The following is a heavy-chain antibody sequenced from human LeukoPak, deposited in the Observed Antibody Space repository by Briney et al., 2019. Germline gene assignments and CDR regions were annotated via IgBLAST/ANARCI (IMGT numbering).Heavy chain of an antibody. D-gene: IGHD2-15*01. Sequence: ASVTVSCKASVYTFTDYYIHWVRQAPGQGLEWMGWINPNSGDTNYAQKLRGRVTMTRDTSITTAYMELSSLRSDDTAVYYCARPSCSASTCYYLFGPWGQGTLVTVSS. J-gene: IGHJ5*02. CDR3: ARPSCSASTCYYLFGP. CDR2: INPNSGDT. CDR1: VYTFTDYY. V-gene: IGHV1-2*02.